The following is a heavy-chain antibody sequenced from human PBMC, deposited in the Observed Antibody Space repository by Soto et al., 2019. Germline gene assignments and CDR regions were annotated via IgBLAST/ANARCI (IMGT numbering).Heavy chain of an antibody. J-gene: IGHJ4*02. Sequence: PSETLSLTCSVSGGSVSNKTYYWSCIRQPPGKRLEWIGYAYYSGTTNYNPSLKSRVTISVDLSKNQFSLRLSSVTTADTALYYCARTTAVPNTLRSRYFFDYWGQGTLVTVSS. CDR1: GGSVSNKTYY. CDR2: AYYSGTT. D-gene: IGHD4-17*01. V-gene: IGHV4-61*01. CDR3: ARTTAVPNTLRSRYFFDY.